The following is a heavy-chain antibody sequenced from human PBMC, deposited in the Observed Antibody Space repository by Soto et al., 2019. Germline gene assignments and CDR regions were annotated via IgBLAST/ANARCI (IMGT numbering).Heavy chain of an antibody. CDR1: GGSISGYY. V-gene: IGHV4-59*01. D-gene: IGHD3-10*01. J-gene: IGHJ4*02. CDR3: ARESYYGSGATVVAY. Sequence: SETLSLTCTVSGGSISGYYWSWIRQPPGKGLEWIGYIYYSGTTSYNPSLNSRVTMSVDTSKNQFSLKVNSVTAADTAVYYCARESYYGSGATVVAYWGQGTLVTAPQ. CDR2: IYYSGTT.